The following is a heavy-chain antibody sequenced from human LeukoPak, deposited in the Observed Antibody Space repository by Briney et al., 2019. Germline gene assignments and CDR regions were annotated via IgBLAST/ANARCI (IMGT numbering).Heavy chain of an antibody. Sequence: ASVKVSCKASGYTFTSYAMNWVRQAPGQGLEWMGWINTNTGNPTYAQGFTGRFVFSLDTSVSTAYLQISSLKAEDTAVYYCATYFLTYCSGGSCYSGFHWGQGTLVTVSS. D-gene: IGHD2-15*01. CDR3: ATYFLTYCSGGSCYSGFH. CDR2: INTNTGNP. J-gene: IGHJ4*02. V-gene: IGHV7-4-1*02. CDR1: GYTFTSYA.